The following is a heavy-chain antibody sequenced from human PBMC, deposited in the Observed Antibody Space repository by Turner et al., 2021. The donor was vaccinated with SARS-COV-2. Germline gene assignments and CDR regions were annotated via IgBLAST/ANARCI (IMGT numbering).Heavy chain of an antibody. J-gene: IGHJ6*02. CDR3: ARHQGSTSGYDHGMNV. Sequence: QVQLQESGPGLVRPSETLSLTGTVSGGSIRSKSWSWIRQSPGRGLEWIGYFYKIGSIDYNPTLRSRVTISVDTSKNQLSLNLISMTAADTAVYYCARHQGSTSGYDHGMNVWGQGTAVIVSS. D-gene: IGHD1-1*01. CDR2: FYKIGSI. CDR1: GGSIRSKS. V-gene: IGHV4-59*08.